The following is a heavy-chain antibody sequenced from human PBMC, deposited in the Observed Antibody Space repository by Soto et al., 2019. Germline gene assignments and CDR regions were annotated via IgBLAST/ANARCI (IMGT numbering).Heavy chain of an antibody. CDR3: VRSSGWTGDY. J-gene: IGHJ4*02. V-gene: IGHV3-7*04. Sequence: EVQLVESGGGLVQPGGSLRLSCVASGFTFSSHWMNWVRQVPGKGLEWVANIKEDGTEINYVDSVKGRFAISRDNAKNSLSLQMNSLRVDDTAVYHCVRSSGWTGDYWGQGILVTVSS. CDR1: GFTFSSHW. D-gene: IGHD3-10*01. CDR2: IKEDGTEI.